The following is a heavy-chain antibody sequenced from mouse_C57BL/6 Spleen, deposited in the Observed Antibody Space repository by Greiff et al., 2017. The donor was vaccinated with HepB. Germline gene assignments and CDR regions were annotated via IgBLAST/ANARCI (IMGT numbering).Heavy chain of an antibody. CDR1: GYTFTSYG. CDR2: IYPRSGNT. J-gene: IGHJ3*01. V-gene: IGHV1-81*01. Sequence: VKLMESGAELARPGASVKLSCKASGYTFTSYGISWVKQRTGQGLEWIGEIYPRSGNTYYNEKFKGKATLTADKSSSTAYMELRSLTSEDSAVYFCARSMITTGFAYWGQGTLVTVSA. CDR3: ARSMITTGFAY. D-gene: IGHD2-4*01.